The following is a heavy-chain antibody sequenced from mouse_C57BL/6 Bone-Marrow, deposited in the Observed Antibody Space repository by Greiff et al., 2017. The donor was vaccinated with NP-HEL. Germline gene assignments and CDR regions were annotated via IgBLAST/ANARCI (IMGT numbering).Heavy chain of an antibody. J-gene: IGHJ1*03. D-gene: IGHD1-1*01. CDR1: GFTFSDYG. Sequence: EVMLVESGGGLVKPGGSLKLSCAASGFTFSDYGMHWVRQAPEKGLEWVAYISSGSSTIYYADTVKGRFTISSDNAKNTLFLQMTSLRSEDTAMYYCARGRGTDWYFDVWGTGTTVTVSS. V-gene: IGHV5-17*01. CDR2: ISSGSSTI. CDR3: ARGRGTDWYFDV.